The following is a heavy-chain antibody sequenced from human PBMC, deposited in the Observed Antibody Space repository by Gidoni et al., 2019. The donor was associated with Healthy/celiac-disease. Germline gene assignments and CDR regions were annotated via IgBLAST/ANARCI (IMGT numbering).Heavy chain of an antibody. D-gene: IGHD6-13*01. Sequence: QVQLQESGPGLVKPSEPLSLTCTVSGYSISSGHYWGWIRQPPGKGRELIGGIYHSGSTYYNPALKSRVTISGDTSKNQFSLKLSSVTAADTAVYYCGVAAAGNRGAYYYYGMDVWGQGTTVTVSS. J-gene: IGHJ6*02. CDR1: GYSISSGHY. CDR2: IYHSGST. V-gene: IGHV4-38-2*02. CDR3: GVAAAGNRGAYYYYGMDV.